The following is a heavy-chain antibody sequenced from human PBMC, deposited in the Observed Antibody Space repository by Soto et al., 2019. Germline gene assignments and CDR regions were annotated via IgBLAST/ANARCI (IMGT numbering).Heavy chain of an antibody. CDR1: GFMFNTYA. Sequence: EVHLSDSGGGLIQPGGSLRLSCAASGFMFNTYALSWVRQAPGRGPEWVSVIRGSDGSTSYADSVKGRFTISRGNSRNTLYLQMDSLRPEDTAVYYCARDRGLWGPLRYFDYWGQGTLVTVSS. V-gene: IGHV3-23*01. CDR3: ARDRGLWGPLRYFDY. D-gene: IGHD3-10*01. J-gene: IGHJ4*02. CDR2: IRGSDGST.